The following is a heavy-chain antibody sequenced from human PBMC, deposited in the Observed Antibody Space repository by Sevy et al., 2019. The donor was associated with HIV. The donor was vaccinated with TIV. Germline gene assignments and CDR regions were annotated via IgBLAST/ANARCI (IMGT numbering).Heavy chain of an antibody. V-gene: IGHV3-74*01. CDR3: ARGAAAGTFDY. J-gene: IGHJ4*02. D-gene: IGHD6-13*01. CDR1: GFTFSSYW. Sequence: GGSLRLSCAASGFTFSSYWMHWVRQAPGKGLVWVSRVNSDGSSTSYADSVKGRFTTSRDNAKNTLYLQMNSLRAEDTAVYYCARGAAAGTFDYWGQGTLVTVSS. CDR2: VNSDGSST.